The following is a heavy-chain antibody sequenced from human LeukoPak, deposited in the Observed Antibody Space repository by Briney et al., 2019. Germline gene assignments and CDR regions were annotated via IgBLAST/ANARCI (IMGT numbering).Heavy chain of an antibody. J-gene: IGHJ3*02. CDR3: ARALWFGEPNGAFDI. Sequence: PSETLSLTCTVSGGSISSYYWSWIRQPPGKGLEWIGYIYYSGSTNYNPSLKSRVTISVDTSKNQFSLKLSSVTAADTAVYYCARALWFGEPNGAFDIWGQGTMVTVSS. CDR2: IYYSGST. V-gene: IGHV4-59*08. D-gene: IGHD3-10*01. CDR1: GGSISSYY.